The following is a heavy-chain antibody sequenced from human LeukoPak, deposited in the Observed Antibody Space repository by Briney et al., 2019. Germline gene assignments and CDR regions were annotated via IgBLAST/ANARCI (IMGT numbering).Heavy chain of an antibody. V-gene: IGHV3-30-3*01. CDR1: GFTFSSYA. D-gene: IGHD6-13*01. CDR3: ARGAGSWRPDWYFDL. Sequence: PGGSLRLSCAASGFTFSSYAMHWVRQAPGKGLEWVAVISYDGSNKYYADSVKGRFTISRDNSKNTLYLQMNSLRAEDMAVYYCARGAGSWRPDWYFDLWGRGTLVTVSS. CDR2: ISYDGSNK. J-gene: IGHJ2*01.